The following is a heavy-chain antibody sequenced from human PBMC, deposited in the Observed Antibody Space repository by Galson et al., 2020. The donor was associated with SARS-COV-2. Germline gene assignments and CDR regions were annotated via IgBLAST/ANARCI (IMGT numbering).Heavy chain of an antibody. CDR3: TSTGYSSSWYSFDY. CDR2: IKQDGSEK. J-gene: IGHJ4*02. D-gene: IGHD6-13*01. CDR1: GFTFSSYW. V-gene: IGHV3-7*01. Sequence: GESLKISCAASGFTFSSYWMSWVRQAPGKGLEWVANIKQDGSEKYYVDSVKGRFTISRDNAKNSLYLQMNSLRAEDTAVYYCTSTGYSSSWYSFDYWGQGTLVTVSS.